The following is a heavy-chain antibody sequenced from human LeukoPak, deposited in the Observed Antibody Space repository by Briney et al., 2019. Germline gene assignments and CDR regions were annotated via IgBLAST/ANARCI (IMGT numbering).Heavy chain of an antibody. CDR1: GFSLHARGVG. CDR2: SYWDDDR. D-gene: IGHD3-22*01. CDR3: AHRKNYYDSSVFDN. V-gene: IGHV2-5*02. Sequence: SGPTLVNPTQTLTLTCTFSGFSLHARGVGVGWIRQPPGRALEWLGLSYWDDDRRYSPSLKSRLTITKDTSKNQVVLTMTNMDPVDTATYFCAHRKNYYDSSVFDNWGQGTLVTVSS. J-gene: IGHJ4*02.